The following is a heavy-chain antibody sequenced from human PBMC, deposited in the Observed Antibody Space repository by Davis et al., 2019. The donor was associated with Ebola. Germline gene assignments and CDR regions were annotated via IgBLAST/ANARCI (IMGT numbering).Heavy chain of an antibody. CDR2: ISTFNGDT. Sequence: AASVKVSCKASGYAFTSYGITWVRQAPGQGLEWMGWISTFNGDTNYVQKFQGRVTMTTDTSASTVYMELSSLRSEDTAVYYCARELIVVVVAANGYYYYGMDVWGKGTTVTVSS. CDR1: GYAFTSYG. CDR3: ARELIVVVVAANGYYYYGMDV. J-gene: IGHJ6*04. D-gene: IGHD2-15*01. V-gene: IGHV1-18*04.